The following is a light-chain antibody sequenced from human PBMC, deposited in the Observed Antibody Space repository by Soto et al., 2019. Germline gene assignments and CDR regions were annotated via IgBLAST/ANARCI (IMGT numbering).Light chain of an antibody. V-gene: IGLV2-23*01. CDR2: EGS. Sequence: QSALTQPASVSGSLGQSITISCTGTSSDVGSYNIVSWYQQHPGKVPKLIIYEGSSRPSGVSNRFSGSKSGNTAALTISGLQAEDEADYYCCSYAGSSKGVFGGGTKVTVL. CDR3: CSYAGSSKGV. CDR1: SSDVGSYNI. J-gene: IGLJ3*02.